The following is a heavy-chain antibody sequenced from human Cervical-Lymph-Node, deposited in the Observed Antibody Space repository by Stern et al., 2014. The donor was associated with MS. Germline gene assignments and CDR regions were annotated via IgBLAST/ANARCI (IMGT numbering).Heavy chain of an antibody. D-gene: IGHD3-10*01. CDR2: IDSDGSTT. J-gene: IGHJ4*02. CDR1: GITFSSYW. V-gene: IGHV3-74*01. CDR3: ARAMSAMVRGVTDY. Sequence: EVQLAESGGGLVQPGGSLGLSCAVSGITFSSYWMYWVRQAPWKGLVVVSRIDSDGSTTSYEDPVKGRFTISRDNAKNTVYLQMNSLRAEDTAVYYCARAMSAMVRGVTDYWGQGTLVTVSS.